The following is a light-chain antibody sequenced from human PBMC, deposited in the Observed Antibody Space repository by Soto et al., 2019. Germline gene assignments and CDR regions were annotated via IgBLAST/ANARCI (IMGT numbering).Light chain of an antibody. V-gene: IGKV3-15*01. J-gene: IGKJ1*01. Sequence: IVMTQSPATLSVSPGERATLSCRASQTIDNKLAWYQQRPGQAPRLLIYGASIRATGIPARFSGSGSGTEFTLTISGLQSEDFGVYYGQQYKDWRTFGHGTNVDIK. CDR1: QTIDNK. CDR3: QQYKDWRT. CDR2: GAS.